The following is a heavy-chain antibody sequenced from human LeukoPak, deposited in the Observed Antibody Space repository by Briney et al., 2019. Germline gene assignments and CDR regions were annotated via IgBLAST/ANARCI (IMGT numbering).Heavy chain of an antibody. V-gene: IGHV3-30*02. D-gene: IGHD6-13*01. CDR1: GFTFSSYD. CDR3: AKDQGYEDY. CDR2: IRYDGNNK. J-gene: IGHJ4*02. Sequence: PGGSLRLSCAASGFTFSSYDMHWVRQAPGKGLEGVAFIRYDGNNKYYADSVKGRFTISRDNSKNTLYLQMNSLRVEDTAMYYCAKDQGYEDYWGQGTLVTVSS.